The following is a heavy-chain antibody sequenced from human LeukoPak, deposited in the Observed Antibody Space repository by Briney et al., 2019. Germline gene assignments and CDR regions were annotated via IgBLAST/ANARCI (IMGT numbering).Heavy chain of an antibody. CDR3: AKEPREYCSSTSCPNWIDP. V-gene: IGHV3-23*01. CDR1: GCTFSSYA. D-gene: IGHD2-2*01. Sequence: PGGSLRLSCAASGCTFSSYAMSWGRQAPGKGLEWVSASRGSGGTTYYADSVKGRFTISRDNSKNKLYLQMSSLRAEDTAVYYCAKEPREYCSSTSCPNWIDPWGQGTLVTVSS. CDR2: SRGSGGTT. J-gene: IGHJ5*02.